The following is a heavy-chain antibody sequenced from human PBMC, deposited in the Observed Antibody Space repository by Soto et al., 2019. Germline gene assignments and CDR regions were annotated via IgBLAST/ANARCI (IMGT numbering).Heavy chain of an antibody. CDR2: MNPNSGNT. D-gene: IGHD3-22*01. Sequence: QVQLVQSGAEVKKPGASVKVSCKASGYTFTSYDINCVRQATGQGLEWIGWMNPNSGNTGYAQKFQGRVTMTRNTSISTAYMELSSLRSEDTAVYYCARGGDSSGYYYYYYYYGMDVWGQGTTVTVSS. CDR1: GYTFTSYD. J-gene: IGHJ6*02. CDR3: ARGGDSSGYYYYYYYYGMDV. V-gene: IGHV1-8*01.